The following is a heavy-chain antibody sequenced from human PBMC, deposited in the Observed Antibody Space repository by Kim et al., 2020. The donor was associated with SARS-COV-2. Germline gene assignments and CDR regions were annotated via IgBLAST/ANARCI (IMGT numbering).Heavy chain of an antibody. CDR3: ARGRGSVPYNWFDP. Sequence: AVSVKSRITIHPGTSKNQFSLQLNSVTPEDTAVYYCARGRGSVPYNWFDPWGQGTLVTVSS. J-gene: IGHJ5*02. V-gene: IGHV6-1*01. D-gene: IGHD6-6*01.